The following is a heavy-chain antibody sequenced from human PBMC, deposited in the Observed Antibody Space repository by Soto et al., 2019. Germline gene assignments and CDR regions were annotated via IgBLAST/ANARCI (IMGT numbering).Heavy chain of an antibody. J-gene: IGHJ4*02. CDR1: GFTFSSYE. Sequence: PGGSLGLSCAASGFTFSSYEMNWVRQAPGKGLEWVSYISSGGGSIYYADSVKGRFTISRDNAKNSLYLQMNSLRAEDTAVYSCARGIAAAGTIDYPGQGTLVTPSS. V-gene: IGHV3-48*03. CDR3: ARGIAAAGTIDY. D-gene: IGHD6-25*01. CDR2: ISSGGGSI.